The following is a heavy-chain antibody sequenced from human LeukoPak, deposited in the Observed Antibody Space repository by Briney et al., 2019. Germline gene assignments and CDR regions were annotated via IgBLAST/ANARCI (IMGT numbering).Heavy chain of an antibody. J-gene: IGHJ4*02. CDR1: GFAFSTYS. CDR2: VSRSSRSI. V-gene: IGHV3-21*01. D-gene: IGHD5-12*01. Sequence: GGSLRLSCAASGFAFSTYSMNWVRQAPGKGLEWVSSVSRSSRSIFYADSVQGRFTISRDDAKDSLFLQMNSLRAEDTAVYYCARVSDAFDYFFDSWGQGTLVTVSS. CDR3: ARVSDAFDYFFDS.